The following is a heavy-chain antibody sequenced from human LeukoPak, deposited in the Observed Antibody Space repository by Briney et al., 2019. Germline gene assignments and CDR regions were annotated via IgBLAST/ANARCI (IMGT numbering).Heavy chain of an antibody. CDR3: ARGNYYGSGSIGYYYYMDV. D-gene: IGHD3-10*01. V-gene: IGHV1-69*06. CDR2: IIPIFGTA. CDR1: GGTFSSYA. Sequence: SVKVSCKASGGTFSSYAISWVRQAPGQGLEWMGGIIPIFGTANYAQKFQGRVTITADKSTSTAYMELSSLRSEDTAVYYCARGNYYGSGSIGYYYYMDVWGKGTTVTVSS. J-gene: IGHJ6*03.